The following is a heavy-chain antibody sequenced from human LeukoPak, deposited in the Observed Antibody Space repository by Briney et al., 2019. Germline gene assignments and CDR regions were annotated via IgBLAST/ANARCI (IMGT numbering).Heavy chain of an antibody. V-gene: IGHV4-59*01. J-gene: IGHJ4*02. CDR1: GGSISSYY. CDR3: ARGSGYVYY. D-gene: IGHD5-12*01. CDR2: IYYTGST. Sequence: SETLSLTCTVSGGSISSYYWSRIRQPPGKGLEWLGSIYYTGSTNYHPSLKSRVTISLDTSKNQFSLKLSSVTAADTAVYYCARGSGYVYYWGQGTLVTVSS.